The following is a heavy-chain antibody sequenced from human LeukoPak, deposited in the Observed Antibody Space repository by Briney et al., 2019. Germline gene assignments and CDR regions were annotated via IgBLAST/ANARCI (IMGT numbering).Heavy chain of an antibody. J-gene: IGHJ4*02. D-gene: IGHD5-12*01. Sequence: PGGSLRLSCAASGFTFSSYAMSWVRQAPGKGLEWVSTINGGGTRSYYAVSVNGRFIISRDNSMNTLYLQMNGLRAEDTAVYYCARDQGGYSTDFDFWGQGTLVTVSS. CDR1: GFTFSSYA. V-gene: IGHV3-23*01. CDR2: INGGGTRS. CDR3: ARDQGGYSTDFDF.